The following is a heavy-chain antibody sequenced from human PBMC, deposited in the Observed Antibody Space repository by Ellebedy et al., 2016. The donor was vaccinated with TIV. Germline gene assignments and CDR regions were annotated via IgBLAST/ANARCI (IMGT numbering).Heavy chain of an antibody. CDR1: GFTFSSYA. D-gene: IGHD3-3*02. CDR2: ISGSGGST. Sequence: GESLKISCAASGFTFSSYAMSWVRQAPGKGLEWVSAISGSGGSTYYADSVRGQFTISRDNSKNTLYLQMNSLRAEDTAIYYCAKGRISDHWDPNYFDYWGQGTLVTVSS. CDR3: AKGRISDHWDPNYFDY. J-gene: IGHJ4*02. V-gene: IGHV3-23*01.